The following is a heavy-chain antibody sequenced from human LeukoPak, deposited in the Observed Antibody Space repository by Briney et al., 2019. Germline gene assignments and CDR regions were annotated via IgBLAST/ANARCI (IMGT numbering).Heavy chain of an antibody. Sequence: PGGSLRLSCAASGFTFSSYWMHWVRQAPGKGLVWVSRINSDGSSTSYADSVKGRFTISRDNAKNTLYLQMKSLRAEDTAVYYCAREGDSSGWYVFDYWGQGTLVTVSS. V-gene: IGHV3-74*01. D-gene: IGHD6-19*01. CDR3: AREGDSSGWYVFDY. CDR2: INSDGSST. J-gene: IGHJ4*02. CDR1: GFTFSSYW.